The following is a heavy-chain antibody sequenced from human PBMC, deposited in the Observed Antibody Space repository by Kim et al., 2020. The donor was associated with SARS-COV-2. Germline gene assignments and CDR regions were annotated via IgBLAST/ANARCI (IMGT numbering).Heavy chain of an antibody. V-gene: IGHV3-33*01. CDR3: ASDYYDSSDYYFRPFPLNY. CDR2: IWYDGSNK. D-gene: IGHD3-22*01. Sequence: GGSLRLSCAASGFTFSSYGMHWVHQAPGKGLEWVAVIWYDGSNKYYADSVKGRFTISRDNSKNTLYLQMNSLRAEDTAVYYCASDYYDSSDYYFRPFPLNYWGQGTLVTVSS. CDR1: GFTFSSYG. J-gene: IGHJ4*02.